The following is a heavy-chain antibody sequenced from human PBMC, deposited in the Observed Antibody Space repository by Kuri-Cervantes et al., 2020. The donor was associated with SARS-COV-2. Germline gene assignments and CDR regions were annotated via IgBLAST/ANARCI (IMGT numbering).Heavy chain of an antibody. CDR2: MYNTADT. J-gene: IGHJ4*02. V-gene: IGHV4-59*08. CDR3: ARHPRLEASRNYYFDY. CDR1: GGSISGYY. Sequence: SETLSLTCSVSGGSISGYYWSWLRQPPGKGLEWIAYMYNTADTYSNPSLSSRVTISLDTTKSLVSLKLTSVTAADTAVYFCARHPRLEASRNYYFDYWGRGILVTVSS.